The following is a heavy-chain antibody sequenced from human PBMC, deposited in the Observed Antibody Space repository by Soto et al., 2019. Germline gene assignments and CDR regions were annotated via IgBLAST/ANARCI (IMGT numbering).Heavy chain of an antibody. J-gene: IGHJ4*02. V-gene: IGHV4-4*02. D-gene: IGHD1-7*01. CDR2: IYRTGST. Sequence: QVQLQASGPGLVTPSGTLSLTCAVSGGSLTSNNWWTWVRQPPGQGLEWIGEIYRTGSTNYNPSLKSRVTISLDKAENQFSLKVPSLTAADTAVYYCASRDPGTSVDYWGQGTLVTVSS. CDR3: ASRDPGTSVDY. CDR1: GGSLTSNNW.